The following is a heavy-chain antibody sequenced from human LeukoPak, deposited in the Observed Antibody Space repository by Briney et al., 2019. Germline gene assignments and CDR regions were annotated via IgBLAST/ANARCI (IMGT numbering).Heavy chain of an antibody. J-gene: IGHJ4*02. CDR2: IYYSGST. V-gene: IGHV4-59*01. CDR1: GGSISSYY. D-gene: IGHD6-6*01. CDR3: VSSSSPSNFDY. Sequence: WETLSLTCTVSGGSISSYYWSWIRQPPGKGLEWIGYIYYSGSTNYNPSLKSRVTISVDTSKNQFSLKLSSVTAADTAVYYCVSSSSPSNFDYWGQGTLVTVSS.